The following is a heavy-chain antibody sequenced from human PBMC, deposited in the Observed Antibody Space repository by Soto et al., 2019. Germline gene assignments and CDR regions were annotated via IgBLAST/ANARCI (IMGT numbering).Heavy chain of an antibody. D-gene: IGHD2-15*01. Sequence: ASVKVSCKASGYTFTSYAMHWVRQAPGQRLEWMGWINAGNGNTKYSQKFQGRVTITRDTSASTAYMELSSLRSEDTAVYYCASIGYCSGGSCRSSDAFDIWGQGTTVTV. J-gene: IGHJ3*02. CDR1: GYTFTSYA. CDR2: INAGNGNT. V-gene: IGHV1-3*01. CDR3: ASIGYCSGGSCRSSDAFDI.